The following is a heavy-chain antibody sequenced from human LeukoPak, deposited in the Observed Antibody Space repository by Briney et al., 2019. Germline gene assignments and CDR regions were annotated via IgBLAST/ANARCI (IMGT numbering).Heavy chain of an antibody. J-gene: IGHJ3*02. D-gene: IGHD3-10*01. CDR3: ARGEPKTLWFGDSDFDI. CDR2: IIPIFGTA. Sequence: ASVKVSCKASGGTFSSYAISWVRQAPGQGLEWMGGIIPIFGTANYAQKFQGRVTITADKSTSTAYMELSSLRSEDTAVYYCARGEPKTLWFGDSDFDIWGQGTMVTVSS. CDR1: GGTFSSYA. V-gene: IGHV1-69*06.